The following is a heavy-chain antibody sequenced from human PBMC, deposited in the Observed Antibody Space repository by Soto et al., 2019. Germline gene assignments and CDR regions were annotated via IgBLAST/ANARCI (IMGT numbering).Heavy chain of an antibody. V-gene: IGHV3-23*01. CDR3: ARYIPGVRYYGIDV. CDR1: GFTFSSYA. CDR2: IGESGTPT. D-gene: IGHD2-2*01. J-gene: IGHJ6*02. Sequence: EVQLLESGGGLVQPGGSLRLSCAASGFTFSSYAMKWVRQAPGKGLEWVSLIGESGTPTYYADSVKSRFTISRDNSGNTLFLEMYSLRAEDTAVYYCARYIPGVRYYGIDVWGQGTTVTVSS.